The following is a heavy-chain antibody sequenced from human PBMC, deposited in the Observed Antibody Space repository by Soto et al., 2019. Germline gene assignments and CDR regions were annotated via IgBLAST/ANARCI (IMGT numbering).Heavy chain of an antibody. CDR3: ASNSKLINLFDY. V-gene: IGHV3-23*01. Sequence: GGSLRLSCAASGFSFSIYAMTWVRQAPGRGLEWVSGISGSGGSTYYADSVKGRFTISRDNSKNTLYLQMNSLRAEDTAVYYCASNSKLINLFDYWGQGTLVTVSS. D-gene: IGHD3-10*01. CDR2: ISGSGGST. CDR1: GFSFSIYA. J-gene: IGHJ4*02.